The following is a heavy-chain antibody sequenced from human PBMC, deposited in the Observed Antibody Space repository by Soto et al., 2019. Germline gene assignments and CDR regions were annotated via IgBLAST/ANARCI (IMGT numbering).Heavy chain of an antibody. CDR1: GGSISSGGYS. D-gene: IGHD5-12*01. CDR3: AAGGGLPRYC. V-gene: IGHV4-30-2*01. CDR2: IYHSGST. J-gene: IGHJ4*02. Sequence: QLQLQESGSGLVKPSQTLSLTCAVSGGSISSGGYSWSWIRQPPGKCLEWIGYIYHSGSTYYNPSLKSRVSISVERSKYRFSLRLRSVTAANTAVYYCAAGGGLPRYCWGQGTLVTVSS.